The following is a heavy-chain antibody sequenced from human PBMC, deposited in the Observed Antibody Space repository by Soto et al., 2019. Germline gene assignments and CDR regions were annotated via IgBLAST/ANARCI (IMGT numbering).Heavy chain of an antibody. CDR2: IWYDGSNK. CDR1: GFTFSSYG. J-gene: IGHJ4*02. D-gene: IGHD3-16*02. Sequence: QVQLVESGGGVVQPGRSLRLSCAASGFTFSSYGMHWVRQAPGKGLEWVAVIWYDGSNKYYADSVKGRFTISRDNSKNTLYVQRRSVRAEDTAVYYCARDMITFGGVIGGGDYWGQGTLVTVSS. V-gene: IGHV3-33*01. CDR3: ARDMITFGGVIGGGDY.